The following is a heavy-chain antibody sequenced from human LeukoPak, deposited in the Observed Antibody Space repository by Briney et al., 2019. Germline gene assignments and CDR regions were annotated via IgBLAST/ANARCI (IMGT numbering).Heavy chain of an antibody. D-gene: IGHD2-15*01. Sequence: TPGGSLRLSCAASGFTLSNYNMNWVHQAPGKGLEWVGHIESKTNGGTTDYAAPVRGRFSISRDDSKNTLSLQMNSLKTEDTAVYYCTTLSLSLFTPDWYFDLWGRGTLVTVSS. CDR3: TTLSLSLFTPDWYFDL. V-gene: IGHV3-15*04. CDR1: GFTLSNYN. CDR2: IESKTNGGTT. J-gene: IGHJ2*01.